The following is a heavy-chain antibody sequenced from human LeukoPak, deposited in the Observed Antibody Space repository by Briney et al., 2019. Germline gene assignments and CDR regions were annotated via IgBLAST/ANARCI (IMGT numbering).Heavy chain of an antibody. CDR2: IRYDGSNK. Sequence: GGSLRLSCAASGFTFSSYGMHWVRQAPGKGLECVAFIRYDGSNKYYADSVKGRFTISRDNSKNTLYLQMNSLRAEDTAVYYCAKDLGSCSSTSCFFLDYWGPGTLVTVSS. V-gene: IGHV3-30*02. D-gene: IGHD2-2*01. CDR1: GFTFSSYG. J-gene: IGHJ4*02. CDR3: AKDLGSCSSTSCFFLDY.